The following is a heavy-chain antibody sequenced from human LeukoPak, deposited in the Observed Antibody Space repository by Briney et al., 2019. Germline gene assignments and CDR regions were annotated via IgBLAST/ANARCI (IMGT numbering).Heavy chain of an antibody. CDR1: GFTFSSYS. D-gene: IGHD6-19*01. V-gene: IGHV3-21*01. Sequence: GGPLRLSRAASGFTFSSYSMNWVRQAPGKGLEWVSSISSSNSYIYYADSVKGRFTISRDNAKNSLYLQMNSLRAEDTAVYYCARDNFGSGAANAFDIWGQGTMVTVSS. CDR3: ARDNFGSGAANAFDI. CDR2: ISSSNSYI. J-gene: IGHJ3*02.